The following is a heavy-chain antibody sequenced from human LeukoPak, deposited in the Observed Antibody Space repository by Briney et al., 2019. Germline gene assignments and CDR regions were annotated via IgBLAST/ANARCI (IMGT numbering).Heavy chain of an antibody. J-gene: IGHJ4*02. CDR3: ARRLYYYDSSGYPLSFYYFDY. Sequence: GESLKISCKGSGYSFTSYWIGWVRQMPGKGLEWMGIIYPGDSDTRYSPSFQGQVTISADKSISTAYLQRSSLKASDTAMYYCARRLYYYDSSGYPLSFYYFDYWGQGTLVTVSS. D-gene: IGHD3-22*01. CDR1: GYSFTSYW. CDR2: IYPGDSDT. V-gene: IGHV5-51*01.